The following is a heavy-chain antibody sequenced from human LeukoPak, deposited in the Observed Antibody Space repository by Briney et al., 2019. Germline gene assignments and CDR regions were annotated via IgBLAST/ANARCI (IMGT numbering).Heavy chain of an antibody. D-gene: IGHD3-10*01. V-gene: IGHV4-59*08. CDR1: GGSISSYY. CDR2: IYYSGST. Sequence: SETLSLTCTVSGGSISSYYWSWIGQPPGKGREWMGYIYYSGSTNYNPSLKSRVPISVDTSKNQFSLKLSSVTAADTAVYYCARHRRFGELSLYGMDVWGQGTTVTVSS. CDR3: ARHRRFGELSLYGMDV. J-gene: IGHJ6*02.